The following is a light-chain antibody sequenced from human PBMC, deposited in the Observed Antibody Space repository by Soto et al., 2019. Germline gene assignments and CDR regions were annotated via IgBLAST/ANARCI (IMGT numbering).Light chain of an antibody. Sequence: EVGVTQYPATLSVSLGDRATLSCRASQSVSSNLAWYQQKPGQAPRLLIYGASSRATGIPDRFSGSGSGTDFTLTISRLEPEDFAVYYCQQYGSSPPITFGQGTRLEI. CDR2: GAS. V-gene: IGKV3-20*01. CDR3: QQYGSSPPIT. J-gene: IGKJ5*01. CDR1: QSVSSN.